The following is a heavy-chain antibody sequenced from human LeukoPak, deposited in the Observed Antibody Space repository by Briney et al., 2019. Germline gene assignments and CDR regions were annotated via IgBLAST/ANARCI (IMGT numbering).Heavy chain of an antibody. V-gene: IGHV3-33*01. D-gene: IGHD1-20*01. J-gene: IGHJ3*02. Sequence: GGSLRLSCAASGFTFSSYGMHWVRQAPGKGLEWVAVIWYDGSNKYYADSMKGRFTISRDNSKSTLYLQMNSLRAEDTAVYYCARDLGITGTTLDAFDIWGQGTMVTVSS. CDR1: GFTFSSYG. CDR3: ARDLGITGTTLDAFDI. CDR2: IWYDGSNK.